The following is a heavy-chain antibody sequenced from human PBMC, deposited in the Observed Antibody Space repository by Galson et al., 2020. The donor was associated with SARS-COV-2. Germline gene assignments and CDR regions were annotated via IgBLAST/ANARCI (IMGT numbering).Heavy chain of an antibody. V-gene: IGHV3-21*01. Sequence: GESLKISCAASGFTFSSYSMNWVRRAPGQGLEWVSSISSSSSYIYYADPVKGRFTISRDNAKNSLYLQMNSLRAEDTAVYYCARDYYGSGSYFYYWGQGTLVTVSS. CDR2: ISSSSSYI. CDR3: ARDYYGSGSYFYY. CDR1: GFTFSSYS. J-gene: IGHJ4*02. D-gene: IGHD3-10*01.